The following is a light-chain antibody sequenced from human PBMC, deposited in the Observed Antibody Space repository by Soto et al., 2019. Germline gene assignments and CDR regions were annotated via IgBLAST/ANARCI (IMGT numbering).Light chain of an antibody. J-gene: IGKJ1*01. CDR3: QQANSFPWT. Sequence: IQFSKSPSSLSASVGDGVTITCRASQGISSYLGWYQQKPGKAPNLLIYDASTLQSGVPSRFSGSGSGTDFTLTISSLQPEDFAPYYCQQANSFPWTFGQGSKVDIK. V-gene: IGKV1-9*01. CDR2: DAS. CDR1: QGISSY.